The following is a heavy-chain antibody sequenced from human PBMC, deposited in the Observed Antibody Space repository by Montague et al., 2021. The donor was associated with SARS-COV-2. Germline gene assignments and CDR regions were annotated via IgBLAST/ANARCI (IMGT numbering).Heavy chain of an antibody. CDR3: ARRVTGTTVHYYYYGMDV. J-gene: IGHJ6*02. Sequence: SETRSLTCTVSGGSISSSSYYWGWIRQPPGKGLEWIGSIYYSGGTYYNPSLKSRVTISVDTSKNQFSLKLSSVTAADTAVYYCARRVTGTTVHYYYYGMDVWGQGTAVTVSS. V-gene: IGHV4-39*01. CDR1: GGSISSSSYY. D-gene: IGHD1-20*01. CDR2: IYYSGGT.